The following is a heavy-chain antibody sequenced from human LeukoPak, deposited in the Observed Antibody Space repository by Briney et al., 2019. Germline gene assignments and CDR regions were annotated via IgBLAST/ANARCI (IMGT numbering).Heavy chain of an antibody. CDR1: GDSASSNSVT. V-gene: IGHV6-1*01. D-gene: IGHD2-2*01. J-gene: IGHJ5*02. CDR3: ARRLTQYDCFDP. Sequence: SQTLSLTCAISGDSASSNSVTWNWIRQSPSRGLEWLGRTYYRSTWYNDYAVSVRGRITVNPDTSKNQFSLHLNSVTPEDTAVYYCARRLTQYDCFDPWGQGILVTVSS. CDR2: TYYRSTWYN.